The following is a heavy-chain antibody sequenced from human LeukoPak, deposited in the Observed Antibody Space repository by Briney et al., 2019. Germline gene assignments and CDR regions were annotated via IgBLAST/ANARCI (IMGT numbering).Heavy chain of an antibody. CDR1: GFTFSSYA. Sequence: GGSLRLSCAASGFTFSSYAMSWVRQAPGKGLEWVANIKQDGSEKYYVDSVKGRFTISRDNAKNSLYLQMNSLRAEDTAVYYCARDLVGDSTFDYWGQGTLVTVSS. V-gene: IGHV3-7*01. D-gene: IGHD3-3*01. J-gene: IGHJ4*02. CDR3: ARDLVGDSTFDY. CDR2: IKQDGSEK.